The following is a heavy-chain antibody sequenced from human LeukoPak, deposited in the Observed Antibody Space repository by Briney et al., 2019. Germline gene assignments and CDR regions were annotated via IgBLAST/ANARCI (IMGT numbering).Heavy chain of an antibody. J-gene: IGHJ1*01. D-gene: IGHD3-22*01. CDR3: ARRRYYDGSGYLE. Sequence: PSETLSLTXSVSGDSVSRSDSYWDWIRQPPGKGLEWIGTIYYSGRTYYSPSLKSRVTMSVDPSNNQFSLNLRSVTAADTAVYYCARRRYYDGSGYLEWGQGTLLSVSS. CDR1: GDSVSRSDSY. V-gene: IGHV4-39*01. CDR2: IYYSGRT.